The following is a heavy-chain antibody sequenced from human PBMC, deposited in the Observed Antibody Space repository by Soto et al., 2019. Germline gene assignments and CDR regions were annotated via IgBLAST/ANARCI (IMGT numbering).Heavy chain of an antibody. J-gene: IGHJ3*02. CDR2: IIPILGIA. V-gene: IGHV1-69*02. D-gene: IGHD1-1*01. Sequence: GASVKVSCKASGGTFSSYTISWVRQAPGQGLEWMGRIIPILGIANYAQKFQGRVMITADKSTSTAYMELSSLRSEDTAVYYCATPFTTGTRDVDAFDIWGQGTMVTVSS. CDR3: ATPFTTGTRDVDAFDI. CDR1: GGTFSSYT.